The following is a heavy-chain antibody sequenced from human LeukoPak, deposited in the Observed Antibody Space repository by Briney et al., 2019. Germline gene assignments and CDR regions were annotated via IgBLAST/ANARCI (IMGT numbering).Heavy chain of an antibody. D-gene: IGHD7-27*01. CDR1: GFTFSGAW. CDR3: ARHVGISF. V-gene: IGHV3-7*01. J-gene: IGHJ4*02. CDR2: IREDGTEK. Sequence: GGSLRLSCTASGFTFSGAWMTWVRQAPGKGLEWVANIREDGTEKNYVDSVKGRFTISRDNAKNSLFLQMSNLRDNDTAIYYCARHVGISFWGQGTLVTVSS.